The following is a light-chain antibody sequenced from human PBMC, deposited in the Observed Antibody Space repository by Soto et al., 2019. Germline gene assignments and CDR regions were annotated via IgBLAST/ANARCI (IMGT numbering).Light chain of an antibody. CDR2: LAS. Sequence: EITMTQSPATLSVSPGESATLSCRASESLESDLAWYQQKSGQAPRLLIYLASTRPTGIPPRFSGSGSVTDFTLTISSLQAEDFAVYYCQQYKKWPPTFGQGTKVEIK. CDR1: ESLESD. J-gene: IGKJ1*01. V-gene: IGKV3D-15*01. CDR3: QQYKKWPPT.